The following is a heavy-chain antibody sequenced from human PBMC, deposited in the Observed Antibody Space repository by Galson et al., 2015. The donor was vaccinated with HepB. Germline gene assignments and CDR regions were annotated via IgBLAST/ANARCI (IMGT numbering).Heavy chain of an antibody. CDR2: ISWNSGSI. J-gene: IGHJ1*01. V-gene: IGHV3-9*01. Sequence: SLRLSCAASGFTFDDYAMHWVRQAPGKGLEWVSGISWNSGSIGYADSVKGRFTISRDNAKNSLYLQMNSLRAEDTALYYCAKVKHRRYGDLDDAEYFQHWGQGTLVTVSS. D-gene: IGHD4-17*01. CDR1: GFTFDDYA. CDR3: AKVKHRRYGDLDDAEYFQH.